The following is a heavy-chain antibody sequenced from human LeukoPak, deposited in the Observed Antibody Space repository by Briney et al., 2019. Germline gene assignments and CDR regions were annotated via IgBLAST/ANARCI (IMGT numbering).Heavy chain of an antibody. CDR3: AKAYCSSTSCYSRSRGY. D-gene: IGHD2-2*02. CDR1: GGSFSGYY. V-gene: IGHV3-23*01. Sequence: ETLSLTCAVYGGSFSGYYWSWVRQAPGKGLEWVSAISGSGGSTYYADSVKGRFTISRDNSKNTLYLQMNSLRAEDTAVYYCAKAYCSSTSCYSRSRGYWGQGTLVTVFS. CDR2: ISGSGGST. J-gene: IGHJ4*02.